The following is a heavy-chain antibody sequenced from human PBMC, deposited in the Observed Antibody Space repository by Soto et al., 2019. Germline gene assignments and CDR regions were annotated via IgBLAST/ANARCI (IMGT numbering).Heavy chain of an antibody. Sequence: ASVKVSCKASGYTFNRYYMHWVRQAPGQGLEWMGGIIPFFHAPNYAQKFQGRVTITADESTSIVFMEMSSLRFEDTAVYYCARSRAAAPPRVGMDVWGQGTTVTVSS. D-gene: IGHD6-13*01. CDR3: ARSRAAAPPRVGMDV. CDR2: IIPFFHAP. CDR1: GYTFNRYY. V-gene: IGHV1-69*13. J-gene: IGHJ6*02.